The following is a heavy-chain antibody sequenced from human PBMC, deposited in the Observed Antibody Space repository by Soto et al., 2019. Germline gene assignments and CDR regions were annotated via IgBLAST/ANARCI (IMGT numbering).Heavy chain of an antibody. CDR1: GFTFSSYS. V-gene: IGHV3-48*01. CDR3: AKKFSYGSGTYLYYFDY. J-gene: IGHJ4*02. Sequence: GGSLRLSCAASGFTFSSYSMNWVRQAPGKGLEWVSYISSSSSTIYYADSVKGRFTISRDNAKNTLYLQMNSLRAEDTAVYYCAKKFSYGSGTYLYYFDYWGQGTLVTVS. D-gene: IGHD3-10*01. CDR2: ISSSSSTI.